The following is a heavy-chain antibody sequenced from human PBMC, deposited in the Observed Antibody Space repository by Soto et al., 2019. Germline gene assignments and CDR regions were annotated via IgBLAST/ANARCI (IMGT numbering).Heavy chain of an antibody. CDR2: ISYDGSNK. J-gene: IGHJ4*02. CDR1: GFTFSSYA. D-gene: IGHD6-19*01. CDR3: ARARSSGWSLSFGGPIEY. V-gene: IGHV3-30-3*01. Sequence: PGGSLRLSCAASGFTFSSYAMHWVRQAPGKGLEGVAVISYDGSNKYYADSVKGRFTISRDNSKNTLYLQMNSLRAEDTAVYYCARARSSGWSLSFGGPIEYWGQGTLVTVSS.